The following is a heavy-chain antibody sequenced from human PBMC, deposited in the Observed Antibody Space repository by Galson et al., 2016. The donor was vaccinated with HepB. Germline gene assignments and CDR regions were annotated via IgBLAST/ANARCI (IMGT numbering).Heavy chain of an antibody. J-gene: IGHJ3*01. CDR3: AKDTGELGGAFDV. CDR1: GYTFTSYY. D-gene: IGHD1-26*01. Sequence: SVKVSCKASGYTFTSYYLHWVRQAPGQGLEWMGIINPSDGSTSYAQKFQGRITMTRDTSTSTVYMELSSLRSEDTAVYYCAKDTGELGGAFDVWGQGTMVTVSS. V-gene: IGHV1-46*01. CDR2: INPSDGST.